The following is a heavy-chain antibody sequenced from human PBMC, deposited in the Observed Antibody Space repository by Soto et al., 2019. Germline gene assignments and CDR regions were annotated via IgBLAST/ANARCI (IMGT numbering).Heavy chain of an antibody. CDR3: ARLDYDILPGYLCCFDY. J-gene: IGHJ4*02. D-gene: IGHD3-9*01. CDR2: IYPGDSDT. Sequence: GESLKISCKGSGYSFTSYWIGWVRQMPGKGLEWMGIIYPGDSDTRYSPSFQGQVTISADKSISTAYLQWSSLKASDTAMYYCARLDYDILPGYLCCFDYWGQGTLVTVSS. CDR1: GYSFTSYW. V-gene: IGHV5-51*01.